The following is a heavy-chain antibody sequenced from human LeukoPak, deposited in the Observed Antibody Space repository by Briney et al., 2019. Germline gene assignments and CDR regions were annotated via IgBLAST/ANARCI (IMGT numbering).Heavy chain of an antibody. V-gene: IGHV3-21*01. CDR2: ISSGSGYI. Sequence: GGSLRLSCAASGFTFSTYPMNWARQAPGKGLEWVSSISSGSGYIYYADSVRGRFTISRDNAKNSLYLQMNSLRAEDTAVYYCARGYGDYGKYYFDSWGQGTLVTVSS. CDR3: ARGYGDYGKYYFDS. CDR1: GFTFSTYP. J-gene: IGHJ4*02. D-gene: IGHD4-17*01.